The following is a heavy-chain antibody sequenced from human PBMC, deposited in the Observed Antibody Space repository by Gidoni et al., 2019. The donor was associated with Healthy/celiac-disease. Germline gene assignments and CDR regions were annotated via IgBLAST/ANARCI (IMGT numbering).Heavy chain of an antibody. V-gene: IGHV1-24*01. Sequence: QVQLVQSGAAVKKPGASVKVSCKVSGYTLPELSMHWVRQAPGKGLEWMGGFDPEDGETSYAQKVQGRVTMTEDTSTDTAYMELSSLRSEDTAVYYCATGIPYVDTAMVTGYWGQGTLVTVSS. CDR3: ATGIPYVDTAMVTGY. CDR1: GYTLPELS. J-gene: IGHJ4*02. CDR2: FDPEDGET. D-gene: IGHD5-18*01.